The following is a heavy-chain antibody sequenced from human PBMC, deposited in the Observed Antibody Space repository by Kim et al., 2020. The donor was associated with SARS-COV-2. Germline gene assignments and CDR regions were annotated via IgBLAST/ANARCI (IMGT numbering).Heavy chain of an antibody. D-gene: IGHD4-17*01. CDR2: ITGSGGST. V-gene: IGHV3-23*01. CDR3: AKETTTVVTPGVDY. Sequence: GGSLRLSCGASGFTFSTNAMSWVRQAPGRGLEWVSAITGSGGSTYYADSVKGRFTISRGNSKNTLYLQMNSLRAEDTAVYFCAKETTTVVTPGVDYWGQGTLVTVSS. J-gene: IGHJ4*02. CDR1: GFTFSTNA.